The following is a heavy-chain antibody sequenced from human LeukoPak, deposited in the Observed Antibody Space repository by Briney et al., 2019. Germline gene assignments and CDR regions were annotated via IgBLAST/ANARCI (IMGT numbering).Heavy chain of an antibody. CDR2: ISGSGGST. CDR1: GFTFSSYA. J-gene: IGHJ2*01. V-gene: IGHV3-23*01. CDR3: AKDQTARVWDFDL. Sequence: PGGSLTLSCAASGFTFSSYAMSWVRQAPGKGLEWVSAISGSGGSTYYADSVKGRFTISRDNSKNTVYLQMNSLRAEDMAVYYCAKDQTARVWDFDLWGRGTLVTVSS.